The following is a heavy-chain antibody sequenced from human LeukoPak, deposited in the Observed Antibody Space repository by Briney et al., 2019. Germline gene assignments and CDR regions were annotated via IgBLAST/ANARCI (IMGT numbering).Heavy chain of an antibody. V-gene: IGHV3-74*01. CDR1: GFTFSSYW. CDR2: INSDGSST. Sequence: GGSLRLSCAASGFTFSSYWMHWVRQAPGKGLVWVSRINSDGSSTSYADSVKGRFTISRDNAKNTLYLQMNSLRAEDTAVYYCAGSSGWGIYTTELDYWGQGTLVTVSS. J-gene: IGHJ4*02. D-gene: IGHD6-19*01. CDR3: AGSSGWGIYTTELDY.